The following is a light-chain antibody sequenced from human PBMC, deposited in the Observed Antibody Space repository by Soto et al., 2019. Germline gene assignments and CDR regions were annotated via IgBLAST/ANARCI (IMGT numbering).Light chain of an antibody. Sequence: DIQMTQSPSSLSASVGDRVTITCRASQSISNYLNWYQQKPGKAHKLLMIVASSLQSGVPSSFMSGGSGKDFTLTICSLQPEDFATFYCQQSYSTPLTFGHRTKVQIK. CDR2: VAS. J-gene: IGKJ1*01. V-gene: IGKV1-39*01. CDR3: QQSYSTPLT. CDR1: QSISNY.